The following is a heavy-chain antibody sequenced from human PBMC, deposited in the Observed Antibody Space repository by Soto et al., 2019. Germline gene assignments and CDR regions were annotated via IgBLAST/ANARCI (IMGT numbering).Heavy chain of an antibody. CDR3: ATFRSRTVVNEGLDY. D-gene: IGHD2-15*01. V-gene: IGHV3-30-3*01. J-gene: IGHJ4*02. Sequence: QVQLVESGGGVVQPGRSLRLSCAASGFTFSSYAMHWVRQAPGKGLEWVAVISYDGSNKYYADSVKGRFTISRDNSKNTLYLQMNSLRAEDTAVYYCATFRSRTVVNEGLDYWGQGTLVTVSS. CDR1: GFTFSSYA. CDR2: ISYDGSNK.